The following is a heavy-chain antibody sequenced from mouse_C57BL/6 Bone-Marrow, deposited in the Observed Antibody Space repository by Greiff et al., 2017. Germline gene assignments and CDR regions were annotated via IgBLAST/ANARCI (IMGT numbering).Heavy chain of an antibody. V-gene: IGHV3-6*01. CDR2: ISYDGSN. Sequence: ESGPGLVKPSQSLSLTCSVTGYSITSGYYWNWIRQFPGNKLEWMGYISYDGSNNYNPSLKNRISITRDTSKNQFFLKLNSVTTEDTATYYCARDRSVGAMDYRGQGTSVTVSS. CDR3: ARDRSVGAMDY. D-gene: IGHD2-14*01. J-gene: IGHJ4*01. CDR1: GYSITSGYY.